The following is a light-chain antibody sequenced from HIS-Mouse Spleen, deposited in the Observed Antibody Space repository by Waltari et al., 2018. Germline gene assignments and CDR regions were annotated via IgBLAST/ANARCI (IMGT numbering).Light chain of an antibody. Sequence: QSALPRPASLLGSLGRPFTIPCLGTTRTVVGYNIFPGYQQHPGKAPKLMIYDVSNRPSGVSTRFSGSKSGNTASLTISGLQAEDEADYYCSSYTSSSTLVVFGGGTKLTVL. CDR1: TRTVVGYNI. CDR2: DVS. CDR3: SSYTSSSTLVV. J-gene: IGLJ2*01. V-gene: IGLV2-14*03.